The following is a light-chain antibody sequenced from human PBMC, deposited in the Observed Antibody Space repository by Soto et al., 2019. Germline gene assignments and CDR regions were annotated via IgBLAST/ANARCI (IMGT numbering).Light chain of an antibody. J-gene: IGKJ1*01. Sequence: DIQMTQSPSTLSASVGDRVTITCRASQSISNWLAWYQQKPGKAPKLLIFDASILESGVPSRFSGSGSGTEFTLTISSLQPDDLATYYFQQYNSYSEAFGQGTKVELK. V-gene: IGKV1-5*01. CDR3: QQYNSYSEA. CDR1: QSISNW. CDR2: DAS.